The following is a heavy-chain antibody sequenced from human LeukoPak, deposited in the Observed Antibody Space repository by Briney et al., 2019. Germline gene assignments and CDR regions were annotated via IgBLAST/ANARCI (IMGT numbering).Heavy chain of an antibody. CDR3: SEGYFEPFDH. V-gene: IGHV4-59*02. CDR2: LSYTGKT. CDR1: GVSVSTSH. J-gene: IGHJ4*02. D-gene: IGHD2/OR15-2a*01. Sequence: SETLSLTCNVSGVSVSTSHWNWIRQRPGKGLEWIGCLSYTGKTDYNPSLKSRVSISLGSSNNRFSLKLTSVTAADTAVYYCSEGYFEPFDHWGQGILVTVSS.